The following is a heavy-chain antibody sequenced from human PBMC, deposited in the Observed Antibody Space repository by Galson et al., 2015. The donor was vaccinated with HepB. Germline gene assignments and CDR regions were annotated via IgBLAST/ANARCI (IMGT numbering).Heavy chain of an antibody. CDR2: IYHGGST. CDR1: GVSISSSLYY. CDR3: ARFREGGGWPDY. V-gene: IGHV4-39*07. Sequence: SETLSLTCAVSGVSISSSLYYWGWIRQSPGKGLECIGEIYHGGSTSYNPSLKSRVTISVDKSKNQFSLKLSSVTAADTAVYYCARFREGGGWPDYWGQGILVTDSS. D-gene: IGHD6-19*01. J-gene: IGHJ4*02.